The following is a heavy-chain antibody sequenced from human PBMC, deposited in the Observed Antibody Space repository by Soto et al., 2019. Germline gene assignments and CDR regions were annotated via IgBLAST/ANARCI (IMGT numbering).Heavy chain of an antibody. CDR2: ISGSGGST. J-gene: IGHJ5*01. D-gene: IGHD1-26*01. CDR3: TTHEEGAPWAGGFDS. V-gene: IGHV3-23*01. Sequence: GGSLRLSCAASGFAFSSYAMSWVRQPPGKGLEWVSAISGSGGSTYYADSVKGRFAVSRDNSNVTLYLQMDSLRVEDTAIYYCTTHEEGAPWAGGFDSWGQGTLVTVSS. CDR1: GFAFSSYA.